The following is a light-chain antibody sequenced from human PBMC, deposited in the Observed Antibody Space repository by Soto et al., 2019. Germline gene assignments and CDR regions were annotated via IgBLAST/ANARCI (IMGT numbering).Light chain of an antibody. CDR1: QGISSA. V-gene: IGKV1-13*02. CDR3: QQFTDAFT. J-gene: IGKJ3*01. CDR2: DAS. Sequence: AIQLTQSPSSLSASVGDRVTITCRASQGISSALAWYQQKPGKAPKLLIYDASSLESGVPSRFSGSGSGTDFTLTISSLQPEDFATYYCQQFTDAFTFGPGTKVDIK.